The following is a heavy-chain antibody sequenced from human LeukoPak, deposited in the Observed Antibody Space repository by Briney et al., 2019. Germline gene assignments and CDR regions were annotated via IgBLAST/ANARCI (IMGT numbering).Heavy chain of an antibody. Sequence: GSLRLSCVASGFTFSDYYMTWVRQPPGKGLEWVANINQDGSEKYYVDSVKGRFTISRDNAKNSVFLQMNSLIAEDTAVYYCAREVTPYCWGQGTLVTVSS. CDR3: AREVTPYC. CDR2: INQDGSEK. J-gene: IGHJ4*02. V-gene: IGHV3-7*01. D-gene: IGHD4-23*01. CDR1: GFTFSDYY.